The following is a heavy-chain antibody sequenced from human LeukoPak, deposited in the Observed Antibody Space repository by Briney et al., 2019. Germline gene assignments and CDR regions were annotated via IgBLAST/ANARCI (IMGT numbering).Heavy chain of an antibody. V-gene: IGHV3-23*01. CDR3: ARGKPVTGTPDYYSYGMDV. CDR1: GFTFSSYA. CDR2: ISTSGDNT. D-gene: IGHD1-20*01. J-gene: IGHJ6*02. Sequence: GGSLRLSCAASGFTFSSYAMTWVRQAPGKGLEWVSAISTSGDNTYYADSVRGRFTISRDNSKNTLYLQMNSLRAEDTALYYCARGKPVTGTPDYYSYGMDVWGQGTMVTVSS.